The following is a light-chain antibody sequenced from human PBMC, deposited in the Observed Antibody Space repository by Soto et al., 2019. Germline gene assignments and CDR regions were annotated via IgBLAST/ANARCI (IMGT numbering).Light chain of an antibody. CDR3: QRYDGNSPWT. CDR1: QNIDQW. V-gene: IGKV1-5*03. Sequence: DVQLTQSPSTLSASIGDRVTITCRASQNIDQWLAWFQQKPGKAPKVLIYKASTLQTGVPSSFSASGSATEFTLTISSRQPDDFVTYCCQRYDGNSPWTFGQVTNVEI. J-gene: IGKJ1*01. CDR2: KAS.